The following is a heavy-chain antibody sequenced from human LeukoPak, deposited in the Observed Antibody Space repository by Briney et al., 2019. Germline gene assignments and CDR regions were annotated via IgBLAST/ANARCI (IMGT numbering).Heavy chain of an antibody. Sequence: GGSLRLSCAASGFPFSSYWMAWVRQAPGKGLEWVASIKQDGGETFYVDSVKGRFTVSRDNTKNSLHLEMNSLRVEDMAVYYCTRDIPNAGSYSSDYFDPEAGFDYWGHGTLVTVSS. CDR1: GFPFSSYW. D-gene: IGHD3-22*01. J-gene: IGHJ5*01. CDR2: IKQDGGET. V-gene: IGHV3-7*03. CDR3: TRDIPNAGSYSSDYFDPEAGFDY.